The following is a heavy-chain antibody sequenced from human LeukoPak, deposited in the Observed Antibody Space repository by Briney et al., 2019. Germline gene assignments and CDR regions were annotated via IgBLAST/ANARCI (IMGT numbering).Heavy chain of an antibody. Sequence: PVGSLRLSCAASGFTFDDYAMHWVRQAPGKGLEGVSGISWNSGRIGYADSVKGRFTISRDNAKNSLYLQMNSLRVEDTALYYCAKDFYRLGEFDAFDNWGQGTMVTVSS. CDR3: AKDFYRLGEFDAFDN. V-gene: IGHV3-9*01. D-gene: IGHD3-16*01. CDR2: ISWNSGRI. CDR1: GFTFDDYA. J-gene: IGHJ3*02.